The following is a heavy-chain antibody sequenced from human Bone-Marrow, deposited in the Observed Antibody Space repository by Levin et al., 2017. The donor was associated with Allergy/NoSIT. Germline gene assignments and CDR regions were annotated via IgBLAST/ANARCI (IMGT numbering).Heavy chain of an antibody. Sequence: PGGSLRLSCAASGFTFSSYGMHWVRQAPGKGLEWVAVISYDGSNKYYADSVKGRFTISRDNSKNTLYLQMNSLRAEDTAVYYCAKDRALWYHDAFDIWGQGTMVTVSS. CDR2: ISYDGSNK. CDR1: GFTFSSYG. CDR3: AKDRALWYHDAFDI. J-gene: IGHJ3*02. V-gene: IGHV3-30*18. D-gene: IGHD6-13*01.